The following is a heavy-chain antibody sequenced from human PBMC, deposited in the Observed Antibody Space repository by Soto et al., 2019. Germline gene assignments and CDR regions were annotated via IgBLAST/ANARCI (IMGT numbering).Heavy chain of an antibody. D-gene: IGHD2-8*01. J-gene: IGHJ6*02. V-gene: IGHV1-69*13. CDR2: IIPIFGTA. CDR3: ARGSYCTNGVCYFGVRRGYYYYYGMDV. Sequence: ASVKVSCKASGGTFSSYAISWVRQAPGQGLEWMEGIIPIFGTANYAQKFQGRVTITADESTSTAYMELSSLRSEDTAVYYCARGSYCTNGVCYFGVRRGYYYYYGMDVWGQGTTVTVSS. CDR1: GGTFSSYA.